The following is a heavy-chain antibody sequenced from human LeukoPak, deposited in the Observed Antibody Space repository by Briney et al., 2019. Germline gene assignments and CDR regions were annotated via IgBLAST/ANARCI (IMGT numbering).Heavy chain of an antibody. CDR2: INPNSGGT. J-gene: IGHJ3*02. CDR3: AAFSSPGINDAFDI. CDR1: GYTFTGYY. V-gene: IGHV1-2*04. D-gene: IGHD3-3*02. Sequence: ASVKVSCKASGYTFTGYYMHWVRQAPGQGLEWMGWINPNSGGTNYAQKFQGWVTMTRDMSTSTAYMELSSLRSEDTAVYYCAAFSSPGINDAFDIWGQGTMVTVSS.